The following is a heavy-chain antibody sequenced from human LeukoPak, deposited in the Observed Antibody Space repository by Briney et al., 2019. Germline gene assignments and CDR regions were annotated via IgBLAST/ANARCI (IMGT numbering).Heavy chain of an antibody. V-gene: IGHV3-74*01. J-gene: IGHJ5*02. Sequence: GGSLRLSCAASGFTFSSYWMHWVRQAPGKGLVWVSRINSFGSSTTYADSVKGRFTISRDNAKKTLYLQMNSLRAEDTAVYYCAREASAVGWFDPWGQGTLVTVSS. CDR1: GFTFSSYW. D-gene: IGHD2-15*01. CDR2: INSFGSST. CDR3: AREASAVGWFDP.